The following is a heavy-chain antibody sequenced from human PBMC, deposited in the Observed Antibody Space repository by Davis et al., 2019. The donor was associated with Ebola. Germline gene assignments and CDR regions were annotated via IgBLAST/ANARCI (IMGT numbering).Heavy chain of an antibody. D-gene: IGHD5-12*01. Sequence: PGGSLRLSCAASGFTFSSYSMNWVRQAPGKGLEWVSSISSSSSYIYYADSVKGRFTISRDNAKNSLYLQMNSLRAEDTAVYYCARDPRYSGYSFDYWGQGTLVTVSS. CDR1: GFTFSSYS. J-gene: IGHJ4*02. V-gene: IGHV3-21*01. CDR3: ARDPRYSGYSFDY. CDR2: ISSSSSYI.